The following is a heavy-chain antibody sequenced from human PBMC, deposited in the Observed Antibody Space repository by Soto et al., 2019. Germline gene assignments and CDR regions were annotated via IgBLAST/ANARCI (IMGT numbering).Heavy chain of an antibody. CDR1: GFTFSSYA. Sequence: GGSLRLSCAASGFTFSSYAMSWVRQAPGKGLEWVSAISGSGGSTYYADSVKGRFTISRDNSKNTLYLQMNSLRAEDTAVYYCAKASCTNGVCYIPFGYNWFAPWGQGTLVTVSS. CDR2: ISGSGGST. D-gene: IGHD2-8*01. J-gene: IGHJ5*02. CDR3: AKASCTNGVCYIPFGYNWFAP. V-gene: IGHV3-23*01.